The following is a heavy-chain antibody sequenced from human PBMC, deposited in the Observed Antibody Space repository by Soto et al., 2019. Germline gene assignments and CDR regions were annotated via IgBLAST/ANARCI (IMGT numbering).Heavy chain of an antibody. CDR2: INHSGST. CDR1: GGSFSGYY. V-gene: IGHV4-34*01. CDR3: ARSGDYGGNSARDGWIDY. J-gene: IGHJ4*02. Sequence: QVQLQQWGAGLLKPSETLSLTCAVYGGSFSGYYWSWIRQPPGKGLEWIGEINHSGSTNYNPSLKSSVTISVDTAKNQFSLKLRSVTAADAAVYYCARSGDYGGNSARDGWIDYWGQGTLVTVSS. D-gene: IGHD4-17*01.